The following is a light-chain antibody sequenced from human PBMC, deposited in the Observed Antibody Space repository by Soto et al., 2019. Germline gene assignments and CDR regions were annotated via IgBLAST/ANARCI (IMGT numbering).Light chain of an antibody. CDR3: QQYGSSPQETWT. Sequence: EIVLTQSPGTLSLSPGERATLSCRASQSVSSSYLAWYQQKPGQAPRLLIYGASSRATGIPDRFSGSGSGTDFTLTISRLEPEDFAVYYCQQYGSSPQETWTFGQGTKVEIK. CDR1: QSVSSSY. V-gene: IGKV3-20*01. CDR2: GAS. J-gene: IGKJ1*01.